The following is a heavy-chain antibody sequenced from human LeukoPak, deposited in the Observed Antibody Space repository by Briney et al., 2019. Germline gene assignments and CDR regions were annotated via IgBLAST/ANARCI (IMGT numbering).Heavy chain of an antibody. V-gene: IGHV4-30-2*01. J-gene: IGHJ6*02. CDR1: GGSISSGGYS. CDR2: IYHSGST. D-gene: IGHD6-13*01. Sequence: SQTLSLTCAVSGGSISSGGYSWSWIRQPPGKGLEWIGYIYHSGSTYYNPSLKSRVTISVDRSKNQFSLKLSSVTAADTAVYYCARDRYSSSWYTPYYYGMDVWGQGTTVTVSS. CDR3: ARDRYSSSWYTPYYYGMDV.